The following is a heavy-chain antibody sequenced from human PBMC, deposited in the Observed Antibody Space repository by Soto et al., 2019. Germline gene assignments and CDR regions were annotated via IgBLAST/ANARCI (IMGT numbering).Heavy chain of an antibody. CDR1: GYIFTSYW. D-gene: IGHD3-3*01. CDR3: ARHVSGGYYSDAFDI. CDR2: IDPSDSYT. Sequence: GESLKISCNGSGYIFTSYWISWVRQMPGKGLEWMGRIDPSDSYTNYSPSFQGHVTISADKSISTAYLQWSSLKASDTAMYYCARHVSGGYYSDAFDIWGQGTMVTVSS. V-gene: IGHV5-10-1*01. J-gene: IGHJ3*02.